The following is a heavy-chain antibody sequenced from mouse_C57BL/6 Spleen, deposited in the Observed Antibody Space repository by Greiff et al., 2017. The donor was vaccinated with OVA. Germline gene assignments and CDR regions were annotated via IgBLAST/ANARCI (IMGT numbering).Heavy chain of an antibody. D-gene: IGHD2-5*01. CDR2: IYPGSGST. CDR3: ARGVGPYYSNYDAMDY. V-gene: IGHV1-55*01. CDR1: GYTFTSYW. J-gene: IGHJ4*01. Sequence: QVQLQQPGAELVKPGASVKMSCKASGYTFTSYWITWVKQRPGQGLEWIGDIYPGSGSTNYNEKFKSKATLTVDTSSSTAYMQLSSLTSEDSAVYYCARGVGPYYSNYDAMDYWGQGTSVTVSS.